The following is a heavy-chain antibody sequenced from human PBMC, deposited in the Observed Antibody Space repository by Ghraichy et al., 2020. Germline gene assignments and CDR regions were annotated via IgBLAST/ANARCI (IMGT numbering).Heavy chain of an antibody. J-gene: IGHJ4*02. V-gene: IGHV3-23*01. CDR1: GFTFSSYA. CDR2: ISESGDRT. Sequence: GGSLRLSCAASGFTFSSYAMSWVRQSPGKGLEWVSGISESGDRTYHADSVKGRFTISRDNSRNTLVLQMNSLRVEDTAVYYCGKVLRKGLQSVDYWGQGTLVTVSS. CDR3: GKVLRKGLQSVDY. D-gene: IGHD4-11*01.